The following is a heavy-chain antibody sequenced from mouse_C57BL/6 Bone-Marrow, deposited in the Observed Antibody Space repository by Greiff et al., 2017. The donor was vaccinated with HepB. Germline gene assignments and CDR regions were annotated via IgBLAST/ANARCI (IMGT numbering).Heavy chain of an antibody. D-gene: IGHD1-3*01. CDR3: ARGVYAWFAY. J-gene: IGHJ3*01. V-gene: IGHV5-4*03. Sequence: EVKLVESGGGLVKPGGSLKLSCAASGFTFSSYAMSWVRQTPEKRLEWVATISDGGSYTYYPDNVKGRFTISRDNAKNNLYLQMSHLKSEDTAMYYCARGVYAWFAYWGQGTLVTVSA. CDR1: GFTFSSYA. CDR2: ISDGGSYT.